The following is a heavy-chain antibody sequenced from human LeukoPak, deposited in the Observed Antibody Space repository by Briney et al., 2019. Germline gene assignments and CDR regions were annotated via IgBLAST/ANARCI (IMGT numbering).Heavy chain of an antibody. J-gene: IGHJ3*01. D-gene: IGHD2-15*01. Sequence: GGSLRLSCAASGFTFSTYRMSWVRQAPGKGLEWVSAISGSGATTYYTDSAKGRFTISRDNSKITLYLQMDSLRAEDTAMYYCAKAPNSGGNCYDASDVWGQGTMVTVSS. CDR3: AKAPNSGGNCYDASDV. V-gene: IGHV3-23*01. CDR2: ISGSGATT. CDR1: GFTFSTYR.